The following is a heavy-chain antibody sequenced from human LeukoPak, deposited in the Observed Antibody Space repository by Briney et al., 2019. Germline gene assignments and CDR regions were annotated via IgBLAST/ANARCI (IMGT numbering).Heavy chain of an antibody. J-gene: IGHJ4*02. D-gene: IGHD3-10*01. CDR1: GGSISNTNW. V-gene: IGHV4-4*02. Sequence: SGTLSLTCGVSGGSISNTNWWSWVRQPPGQGLEWIGEISLTGLTHYSPSLESRVTISVDTSKNQFSLKLSSVTAADTAVFYCVRYVVYGSGIYYFDYWGQGTLVTVSS. CDR2: ISLTGLT. CDR3: VRYVVYGSGIYYFDY.